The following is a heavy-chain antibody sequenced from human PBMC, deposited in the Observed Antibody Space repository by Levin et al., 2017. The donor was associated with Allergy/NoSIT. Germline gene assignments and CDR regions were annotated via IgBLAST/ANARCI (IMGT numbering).Heavy chain of an antibody. Sequence: ASVKVSCKASGYTFTGYYMHWVRQAPGQGLEWMGWINPNSGGTNYAQKFQGRVTMTRDTSISTAYMELSRLRSDDTAVYYCARVSTIFGVVVGGGWFDPWGQGTLVTVSS. CDR1: GYTFTGYY. V-gene: IGHV1-2*02. CDR3: ARVSTIFGVVVGGGWFDP. D-gene: IGHD3-3*01. J-gene: IGHJ5*02. CDR2: INPNSGGT.